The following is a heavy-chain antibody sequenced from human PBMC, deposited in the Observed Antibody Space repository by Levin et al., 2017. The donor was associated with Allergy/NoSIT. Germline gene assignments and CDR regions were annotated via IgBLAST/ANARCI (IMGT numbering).Heavy chain of an antibody. D-gene: IGHD6-19*01. CDR2: ISYDGSNK. Sequence: GGSLRLSCAASGFTFSSYGMHWVRQAPGKGLEWVAVISYDGSNKYYADSVKGRFTISRDNSKNTLYLQMNSLRAEDTAVYDCAKDRGYSSGGYYFQHWGQGTLVTVSS. J-gene: IGHJ1*01. V-gene: IGHV3-30*18. CDR3: AKDRGYSSGGYYFQH. CDR1: GFTFSSYG.